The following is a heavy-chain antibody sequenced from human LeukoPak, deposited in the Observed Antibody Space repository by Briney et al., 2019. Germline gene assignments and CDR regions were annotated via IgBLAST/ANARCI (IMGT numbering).Heavy chain of an antibody. V-gene: IGHV3-33*01. Sequence: GRSLRLSCAASGFTYSSYGMHWVRQAPGKGLEWVAVIWYDGSNKYYADSVKGRFTISRDNSKNTLYLQMNSLRAEDTAVYYCARDCSSTSCYSHGFDYWGQGTLVTVSS. CDR2: IWYDGSNK. CDR3: ARDCSSTSCYSHGFDY. J-gene: IGHJ4*02. D-gene: IGHD2-2*01. CDR1: GFTYSSYG.